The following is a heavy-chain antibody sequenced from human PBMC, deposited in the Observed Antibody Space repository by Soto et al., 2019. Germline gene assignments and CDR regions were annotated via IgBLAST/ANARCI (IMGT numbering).Heavy chain of an antibody. CDR3: ARFDIGASEYFDY. CDR1: GFTFGSYG. Sequence: SLRLSCAASGFTFGSYGIHWVRQTPGKGLEWVAAASDDGSDKHLADSVKGRFTISRDNAKNTLYLQLNSLRAEDTAVYYCARFDIGASEYFDYWGQGTLVTVS. J-gene: IGHJ4*02. CDR2: ASDDGSDK. D-gene: IGHD5-12*01. V-gene: IGHV3-30*03.